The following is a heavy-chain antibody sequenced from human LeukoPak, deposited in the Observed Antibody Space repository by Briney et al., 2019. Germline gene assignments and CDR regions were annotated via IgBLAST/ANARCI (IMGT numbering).Heavy chain of an antibody. Sequence: GGSLRLSCAASGFTFSIYGMGWVREAPGKGLEWVSSISSSDSNTYYGDSVKGRFTISRENSKHTVYLQMNSLRAEDTALYYRAKQLYPQRPYLFDYWGQGTLVTASS. D-gene: IGHD1-1*01. CDR1: GFTFSIYG. V-gene: IGHV3-23*01. CDR3: AKQLYPQRPYLFDY. CDR2: ISSSDSNT. J-gene: IGHJ4*02.